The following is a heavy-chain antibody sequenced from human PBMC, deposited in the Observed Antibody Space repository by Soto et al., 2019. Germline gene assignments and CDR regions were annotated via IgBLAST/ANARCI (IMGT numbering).Heavy chain of an antibody. CDR3: AGQTFTIAAASYGRSNWFDP. J-gene: IGHJ5*02. D-gene: IGHD6-25*01. CDR1: GGSITSSSHF. V-gene: IGHV4-39*01. Sequence: TLSLTCSASGGSITSSSHFWGWVRQPPGKGLEWIGTIYFTGNTYYTPSLKSRLTMSIDTSKNEFSLRLNSVTAADTAVYYCAGQTFTIAAASYGRSNWFDPWGPGTLVTVSS. CDR2: IYFTGNT.